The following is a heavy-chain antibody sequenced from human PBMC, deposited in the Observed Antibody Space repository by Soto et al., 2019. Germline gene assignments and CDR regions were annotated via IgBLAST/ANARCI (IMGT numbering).Heavy chain of an antibody. D-gene: IGHD5-12*01. CDR2: IYHSGST. CDR3: ARLGVGGYDPGYFDY. J-gene: IGHJ4*02. Sequence: PSETLSLTCAVSSGSISSSNWWSWVRQPPGKGLEWIGEIYHSGSTNYNPSLKGRVTISVDKSKNQFSLKLSSVTAADTAVYYCARLGVGGYDPGYFDYWGKGPLVTVSS. CDR1: SGSISSSNW. V-gene: IGHV4-4*02.